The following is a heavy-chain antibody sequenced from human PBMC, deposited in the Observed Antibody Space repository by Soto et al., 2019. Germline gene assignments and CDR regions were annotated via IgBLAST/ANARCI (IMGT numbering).Heavy chain of an antibody. V-gene: IGHV4-59*01. CDR2: IYYSGST. Sequence: QVQLQESGPGLVKPSETLSLTCTVSGGSISNYYWSWIRQPPGKGLEWIGYIYYSGSTNYNPSLKSRVTISVDTTKNPFSLKLSSVTAADTAVYYCARDKVDIGVSGTHDYYGMDVWGQGTTVTVSS. J-gene: IGHJ6*02. D-gene: IGHD6-19*01. CDR3: ARDKVDIGVSGTHDYYGMDV. CDR1: GGSISNYY.